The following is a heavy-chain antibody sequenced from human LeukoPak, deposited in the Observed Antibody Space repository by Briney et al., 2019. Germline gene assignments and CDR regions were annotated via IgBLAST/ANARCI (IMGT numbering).Heavy chain of an antibody. CDR3: ARHKYCSGRTCSFDY. CDR1: EFTFSSYA. J-gene: IGHJ4*02. D-gene: IGHD2-15*01. V-gene: IGHV3-23*01. Sequence: GGSLRLSCAASEFTFSSYAMSWVRQAPGKGLEWVSAIGGGGGSTYYADSVKGRFTISRDNSKNTLYLQMNSLRAEDTALYYCARHKYCSGRTCSFDYWGQRTLVTVSS. CDR2: IGGGGGST.